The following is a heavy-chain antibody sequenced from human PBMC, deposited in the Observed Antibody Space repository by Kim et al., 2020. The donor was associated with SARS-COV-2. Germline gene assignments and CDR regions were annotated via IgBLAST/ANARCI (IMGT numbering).Heavy chain of an antibody. D-gene: IGHD3-10*01. V-gene: IGHV4-34*01. CDR3: ARVRGVTVLLGYYYYGMDV. J-gene: IGHJ6*02. CDR1: GGSFSGYY. CDR2: INHSGST. Sequence: SETLSLTCAVYGGSFSGYYWGWIRQPPGKGLEWIGEINHSGSTNYNPSLKSRVTISVDTSKNQFSLKLSSVTAADTAVYYCARVRGVTVLLGYYYYGMDVWGQGTTVTVSS.